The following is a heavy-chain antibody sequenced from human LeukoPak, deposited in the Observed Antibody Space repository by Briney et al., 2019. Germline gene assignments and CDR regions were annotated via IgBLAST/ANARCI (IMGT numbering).Heavy chain of an antibody. CDR2: ISSSSSYI. CDR3: ARYDYGDYHDHYGMDD. J-gene: IGHJ6*04. CDR1: GFTFSSYS. Sequence: PGGSLRLSCAASGFTFSSYSMNWVRQAPGKGLEWVSSISSSSSYIYYADSVKGRFTISRDNAKNSLYLQMNSLRAEDTAVYYCARYDYGDYHDHYGMDDWGKGTTVTVSS. V-gene: IGHV3-21*01. D-gene: IGHD4-17*01.